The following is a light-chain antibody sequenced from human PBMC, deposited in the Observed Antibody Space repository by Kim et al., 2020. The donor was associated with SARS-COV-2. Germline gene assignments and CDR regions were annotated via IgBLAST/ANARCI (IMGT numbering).Light chain of an antibody. CDR1: SLRSYY. CDR2: GKN. Sequence: VALGQTVRITCQGDSLRSYYAPWYQQKQGQAPIFVIYGKNNRPSGFPDRFSGSSSGNTASLTIPGTQAGDEADYYCNSRDSNDNVVFGGGTKLTVL. J-gene: IGLJ2*01. V-gene: IGLV3-19*01. CDR3: NSRDSNDNVV.